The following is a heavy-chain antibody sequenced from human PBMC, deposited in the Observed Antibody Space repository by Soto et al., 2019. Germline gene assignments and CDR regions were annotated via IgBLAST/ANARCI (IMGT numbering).Heavy chain of an antibody. CDR2: INPNSGGT. J-gene: IGHJ3*02. V-gene: IGHV1-2*04. CDR3: AREWTDAFDI. Sequence: VDSMKVSCKASGYTFTGYYMPWVRQAPGQGLEWMGWINPNSGGTNYAQKFQGWVTMTRDTSISTAYMELSRLRSDDTAVYYCAREWTDAFDIWGQGAMVTVSS. CDR1: GYTFTGYY.